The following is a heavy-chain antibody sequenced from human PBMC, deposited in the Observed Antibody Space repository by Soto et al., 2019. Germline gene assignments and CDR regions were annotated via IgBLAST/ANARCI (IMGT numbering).Heavy chain of an antibody. J-gene: IGHJ4*02. CDR2: IIPILGIA. Sequence: QVQLVQSGAEVKKPGSSVKVSCKASGGTFSSYTISWVRQAPGQGLEWMGRIIPILGIANYAQKFQGRVTITAVKSTSTAYMELSSLRSEDTAVYYCARYNMVTGLDYWGQGTLVTVSS. V-gene: IGHV1-69*02. CDR1: GGTFSSYT. CDR3: ARYNMVTGLDY. D-gene: IGHD5-18*01.